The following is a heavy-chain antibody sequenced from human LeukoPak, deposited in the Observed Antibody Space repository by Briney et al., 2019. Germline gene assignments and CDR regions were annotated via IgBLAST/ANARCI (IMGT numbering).Heavy chain of an antibody. V-gene: IGHV1-8*02. D-gene: IGHD3-10*01. CDR3: ARGRAYYYGSGDKYYYGMDV. CDR1: GGTFSSYA. CDR2: MNPNSGNT. J-gene: IGHJ6*02. Sequence: ASVKVSCKASGGTFSSYAISWVRQATGQGLEWMGWMNPNSGNTGYAQKFQGRVTMTRNTSISTAYMELSSLRSEDTAVYYCARGRAYYYGSGDKYYYGMDVWGQGTTVTVSS.